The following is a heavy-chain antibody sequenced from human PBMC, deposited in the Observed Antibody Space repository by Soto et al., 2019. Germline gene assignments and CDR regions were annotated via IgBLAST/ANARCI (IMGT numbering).Heavy chain of an antibody. CDR2: INPNTGGT. J-gene: IGHJ3*02. CDR1: GYTFTNYY. CDR3: ARGISPKYCNGDSCYALGAFDI. D-gene: IGHD2-21*01. V-gene: IGHV1-2*02. Sequence: SVKVSCKASGYTFTNYYIHWVRQAPGQGLEWMGWINPNTGGTNSAQKLHGRVTMTRAASISTAYMELSRLTSDDTAVYSCARGISPKYCNGDSCYALGAFDIWGQGTVVTVSS.